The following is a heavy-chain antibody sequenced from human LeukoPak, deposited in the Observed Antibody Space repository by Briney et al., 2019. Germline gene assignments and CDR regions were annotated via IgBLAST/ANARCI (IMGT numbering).Heavy chain of an antibody. Sequence: QPGRSLRLSCAASGFTFSSYGMHWVSQAPGKGLEWVAVISYDGSNKYYADSVKGRFTISRDNSKNTLYLQMNSLRAEDTAVYYCAKPRTLGTGYRGYFDYWGQGTLVTVSS. CDR3: AKPRTLGTGYRGYFDY. J-gene: IGHJ4*02. D-gene: IGHD1-1*01. CDR2: ISYDGSNK. CDR1: GFTFSSYG. V-gene: IGHV3-30*18.